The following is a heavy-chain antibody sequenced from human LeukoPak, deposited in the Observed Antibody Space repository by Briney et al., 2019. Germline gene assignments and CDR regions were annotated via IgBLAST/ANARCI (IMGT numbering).Heavy chain of an antibody. CDR2: IKQDGSEK. D-gene: IGHD6-19*01. Sequence: GGSLRLSCAASGFTFSSYWMSWVRQAPGKGLEWVANIKQDGSEKYYVGSVKGRFTISRDNAKNSLYLQMNSLRAEDTAVYYCARTRAVAGSFWFDPWGQGTLVTVSS. CDR3: ARTRAVAGSFWFDP. V-gene: IGHV3-7*01. J-gene: IGHJ5*02. CDR1: GFTFSSYW.